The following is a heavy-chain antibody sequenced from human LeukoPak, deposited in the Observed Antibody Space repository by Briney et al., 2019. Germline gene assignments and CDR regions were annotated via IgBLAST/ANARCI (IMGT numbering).Heavy chain of an antibody. CDR2: IYYSGST. Sequence: SETLSLTCTVSGXSISSYYWSWIRQPPGKGLEWIGYIYYSGSTNYNPSLKSRVTISVDTSKNQFSLKLSSVTAADTAVYYCARHSPTYCGGDCYSPPIDYWGQGTLVTVSS. D-gene: IGHD2-21*02. CDR3: ARHSPTYCGGDCYSPPIDY. J-gene: IGHJ4*02. V-gene: IGHV4-59*08. CDR1: GXSISSYY.